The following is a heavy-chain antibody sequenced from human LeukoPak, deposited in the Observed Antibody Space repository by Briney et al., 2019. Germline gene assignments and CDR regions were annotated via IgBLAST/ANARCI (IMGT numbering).Heavy chain of an antibody. CDR3: AKTRRSTVTSYYFDY. V-gene: IGHV3-30*02. CDR2: IRNDGSNK. Sequence: GGSLSLSCAASGFTFSNYGMHWVRQAPGKGLEWVTSIRNDGSNKYYADSVKGRFTISRDNSKNTLYVQMNSLRAEDTAVYYCAKTRRSTVTSYYFDYWGQGTLVTVSS. CDR1: GFTFSNYG. J-gene: IGHJ4*02. D-gene: IGHD4-17*01.